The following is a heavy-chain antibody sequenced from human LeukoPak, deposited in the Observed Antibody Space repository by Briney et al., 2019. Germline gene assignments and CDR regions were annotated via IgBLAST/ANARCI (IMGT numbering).Heavy chain of an antibody. CDR3: ARENWDFWSGYYYYYMDV. J-gene: IGHJ6*03. Sequence: ASETLSLTCTVSGGSISSNDYYWGWIRQPAGKGLEWIGRIYTSETTNYNPSLKSRVTMSVDTSKNQFSLKLSSVTAADTAVYYCARENWDFWSGYYYYYMDVWGKGTTVTVSS. CDR2: IYTSETT. CDR1: GGSISSNDYY. D-gene: IGHD3-3*01. V-gene: IGHV4-61*02.